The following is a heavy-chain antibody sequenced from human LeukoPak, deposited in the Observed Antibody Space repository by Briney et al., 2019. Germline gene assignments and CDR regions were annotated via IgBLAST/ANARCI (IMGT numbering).Heavy chain of an antibody. D-gene: IGHD6-6*01. Sequence: GGSLRLSCAASGFTFSSYAMSWVRQAPGKGLEWASAISGSGGSTYYADSVKGRFTISRDNSKNTLFLQMNTLRAEDTAVYYCAKGQWSSSDAFDIWGQGTMVTVSS. V-gene: IGHV3-23*01. CDR2: ISGSGGST. J-gene: IGHJ3*02. CDR3: AKGQWSSSDAFDI. CDR1: GFTFSSYA.